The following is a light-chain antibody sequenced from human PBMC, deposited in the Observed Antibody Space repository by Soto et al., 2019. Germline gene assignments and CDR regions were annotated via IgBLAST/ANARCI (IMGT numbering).Light chain of an antibody. Sequence: IQMTQSPSTLSACVGDIVSITCRASQTISSWLAWYQQKPGKAPKLLIYKASTLKSGVPSRFSGSGSGTEFTLTISSLQPDDFATYYCQHYNSYSEAFGQGTKVDIK. CDR3: QHYNSYSEA. J-gene: IGKJ1*01. V-gene: IGKV1-5*03. CDR2: KAS. CDR1: QTISSW.